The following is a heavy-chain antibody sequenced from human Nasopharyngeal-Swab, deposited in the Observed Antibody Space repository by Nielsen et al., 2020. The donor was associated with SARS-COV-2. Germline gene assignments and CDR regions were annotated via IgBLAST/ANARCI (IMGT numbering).Heavy chain of an antibody. V-gene: IGHV3-64*04. Sequence: WIRQPPGKGLEYVSAISSNGGSTYYADSVKGRFTISRDNSKNTLYLQMNSLRAEDTAVYYCAKDSIRYYYDASGAFDIWGQGTMVTVSS. D-gene: IGHD3-22*01. J-gene: IGHJ3*02. CDR2: ISSNGGST. CDR3: AKDSIRYYYDASGAFDI.